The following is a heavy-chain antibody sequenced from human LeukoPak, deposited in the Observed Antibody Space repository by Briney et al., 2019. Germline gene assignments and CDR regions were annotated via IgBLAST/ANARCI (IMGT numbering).Heavy chain of an antibody. V-gene: IGHV3-21*01. CDR3: ASEYSSSTDFDY. CDR2: ISSSSSYI. Sequence: GGSLRFSCAASGFTFSSYSMNWVRQAPGKGLEWVSSISSSSSYIYYADSVKGRFTISRDNAKNSLYLQMNSLRAEDTAVYYCASEYSSSTDFDYWGQGTLVTVSS. D-gene: IGHD6-6*01. J-gene: IGHJ4*02. CDR1: GFTFSSYS.